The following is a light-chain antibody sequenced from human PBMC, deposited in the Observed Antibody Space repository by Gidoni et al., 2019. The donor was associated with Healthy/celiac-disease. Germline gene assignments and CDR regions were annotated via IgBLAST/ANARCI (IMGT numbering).Light chain of an antibody. Sequence: QSALTQPASVPGSPGQSITIPCTGTSSDVGGSNYVSWYPQHPGKAPKLMIYDVSNRPSGVSNRFSGSKSGNTASLTISGLQAEDEADYYCSSYTSSSTRVFGGGTKLTVL. CDR1: SSDVGGSNY. J-gene: IGLJ3*02. CDR2: DVS. CDR3: SSYTSSSTRV. V-gene: IGLV2-14*03.